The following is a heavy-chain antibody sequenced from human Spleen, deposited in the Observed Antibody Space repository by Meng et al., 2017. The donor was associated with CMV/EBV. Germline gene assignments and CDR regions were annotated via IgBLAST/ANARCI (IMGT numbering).Heavy chain of an antibody. V-gene: IGHV3-30-3*01. D-gene: IGHD2-2*01. CDR3: AKGDYCSSTNCYHR. CDR1: GFTFSSYA. Sequence: GGSLRLSCAASGFTFSSYAVHWVRQAPGKGLEWVAVISYDESNKYYADSVKGRFTISRDNSKSTLYLQMNSLRAEDTALYYCAKGDYCSSTNCYHRWGQGTLVTVSS. J-gene: IGHJ5*02. CDR2: ISYDESNK.